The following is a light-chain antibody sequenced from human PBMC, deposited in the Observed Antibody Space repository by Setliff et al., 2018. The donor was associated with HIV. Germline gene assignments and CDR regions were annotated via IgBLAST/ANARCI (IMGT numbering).Light chain of an antibody. CDR1: SSNIGAGYD. Sequence: QSVLTQPPSVSGAPGQRVTISCTGSSSNIGAGYDVHWYQQLPGTAPELLIYGNNNRPSGVPDRFSGSKSATSASLAITGLQAEDEADYYCQSYDSTLSGSEVFGGGTKVTVL. V-gene: IGLV1-40*01. CDR3: QSYDSTLSGSEV. CDR2: GNN. J-gene: IGLJ2*01.